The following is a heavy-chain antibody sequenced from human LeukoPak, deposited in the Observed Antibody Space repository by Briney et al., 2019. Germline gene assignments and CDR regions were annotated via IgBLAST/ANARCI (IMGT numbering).Heavy chain of an antibody. V-gene: IGHV3-15*01. CDR3: TTAPHDY. Sequence: PGGSLRLSCAASGFTFSNAWMSWVRQAPGKGPEWVGHIKSKTDGGTTDYAAPVKGRFTISRDDSKNTLYLQMNSLKTEDTAVYYCTTAPHDYWGQGTLVTVSS. CDR1: GFTFSNAW. CDR2: IKSKTDGGTT. J-gene: IGHJ4*02.